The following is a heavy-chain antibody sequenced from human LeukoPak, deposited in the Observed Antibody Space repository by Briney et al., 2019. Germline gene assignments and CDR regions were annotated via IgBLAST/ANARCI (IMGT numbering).Heavy chain of an antibody. D-gene: IGHD1-7*01. Sequence: SETLSLTCTVSGGSISSYYWSWIRQPPGKGLEWLGYIYYSGSTNYNPSLKSRVTISVDTSKNQFSLKLSSVTASDTAVYYCARVVNYCFDPWGQGTLVTVSS. V-gene: IGHV4-59*01. CDR2: IYYSGST. CDR1: GGSISSYY. CDR3: ARVVNYCFDP. J-gene: IGHJ5*02.